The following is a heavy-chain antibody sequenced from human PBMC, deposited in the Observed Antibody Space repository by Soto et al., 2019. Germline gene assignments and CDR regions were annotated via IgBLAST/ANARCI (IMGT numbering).Heavy chain of an antibody. CDR1: GGSISSYY. CDR3: AREARYYDSSGYPDY. D-gene: IGHD3-22*01. Sequence: SETLSLTCTVSGGSISSYYWSWIRQPPGKGLEWIGYIYYSGSTNYNPTLKSRVTISVDTSKNQFSLKLSSVTAADTAVYYCAREARYYDSSGYPDYWGQGTLVTVSS. CDR2: IYYSGST. V-gene: IGHV4-59*01. J-gene: IGHJ4*02.